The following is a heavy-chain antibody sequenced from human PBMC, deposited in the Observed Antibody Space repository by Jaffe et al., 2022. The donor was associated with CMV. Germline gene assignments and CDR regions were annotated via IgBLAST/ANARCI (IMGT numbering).Heavy chain of an antibody. CDR3: ARIIAMIVVVTYGYYFDY. Sequence: QLQLQESGPGLVKPSETLSLTCTVSGGSISSSSYYWGWIRQPPGKGLEWIGSIYYSGSTYYNPSLKSRVTISVDTSKNQFSLKLSSVTAADTAVYYCARIIAMIVVVTYGYYFDYWGQGTLVTVSS. CDR1: GGSISSSSYY. CDR2: IYYSGST. D-gene: IGHD3-22*01. J-gene: IGHJ4*02. V-gene: IGHV4-39*01.